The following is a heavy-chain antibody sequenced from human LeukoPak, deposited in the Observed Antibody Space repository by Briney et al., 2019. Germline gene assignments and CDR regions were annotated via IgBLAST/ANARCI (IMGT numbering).Heavy chain of an antibody. CDR2: INPNSGGT. D-gene: IGHD2-15*01. CDR1: GYTFSGYY. Sequence: GASVTVSCTASGYTFSGYYMHWVRQASGQGLEWMGWINPNSGGTNYAQKFQGRVTMTRDTSISTANMELSRLRSDDTAVYYCARGTCSGGGCYPGWFDPWGQGTLVTVSS. J-gene: IGHJ5*02. CDR3: ARGTCSGGGCYPGWFDP. V-gene: IGHV1-2*02.